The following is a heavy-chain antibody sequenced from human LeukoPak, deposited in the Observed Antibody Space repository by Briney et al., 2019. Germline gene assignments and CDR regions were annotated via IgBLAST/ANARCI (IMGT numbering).Heavy chain of an antibody. D-gene: IGHD2-2*01. CDR1: GGSFSGYY. Sequence: SETLSLTCAVYGGSFSGYYWSWIRQPPGKGLEWIGEINHSGSTNYNPSLKSRVTISVDTSKNQFSLKLSSVTAADTAVYYCARQAWGYCSSTSCYGEGAFDIWGQGTMVTVSS. CDR3: ARQAWGYCSSTSCYGEGAFDI. J-gene: IGHJ3*02. CDR2: INHSGST. V-gene: IGHV4-34*01.